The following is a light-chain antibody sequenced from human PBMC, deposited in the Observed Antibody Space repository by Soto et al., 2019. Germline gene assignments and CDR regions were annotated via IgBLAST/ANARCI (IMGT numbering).Light chain of an antibody. CDR2: GAS. CDR1: QSVSSY. V-gene: IGKV3-15*01. CDR3: QQYNNWPLS. J-gene: IGKJ4*01. Sequence: ELLMTQSPAPLSVSPCARATPSCRASQSVSSYLAWYQQKPGQAPRLLIYGASSRATGIPARFSGSGSGTEFTLTIGSLQSEDLAVYYCQQYNNWPLSFGGGTKVDIK.